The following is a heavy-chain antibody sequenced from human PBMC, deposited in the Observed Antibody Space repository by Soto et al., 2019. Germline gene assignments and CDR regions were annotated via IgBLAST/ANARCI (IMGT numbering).Heavy chain of an antibody. CDR2: ISYDGSNK. Sequence: QVQLVESGGGVVQPGRSLRLSCGASGFTMSSYAMHWVRQAQGKGLEWVAVISYDGSNKYYADSVKGRFTISRDNSKNTLYLQMNSLRAEDTAVYYCARETIYDFWSGYQYYFDYWGQGTLVTVSS. V-gene: IGHV3-30-3*01. CDR3: ARETIYDFWSGYQYYFDY. CDR1: GFTMSSYA. D-gene: IGHD3-3*01. J-gene: IGHJ4*02.